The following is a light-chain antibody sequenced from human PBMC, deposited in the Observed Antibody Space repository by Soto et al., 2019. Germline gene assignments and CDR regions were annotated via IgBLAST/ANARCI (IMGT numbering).Light chain of an antibody. V-gene: IGLV2-14*01. CDR1: SSDVGVYNY. CDR2: EVT. Sequence: QSVLTQPASVPGSPGQSITISCTGTSSDVGVYNYVSWYQQHPGKAPKLMIYEVTNRPSGVSNRFSGSKSGNTASLTISGLQAEDGADYYCSSYTSSSTKVFGTGTKVTVL. CDR3: SSYTSSSTKV. J-gene: IGLJ1*01.